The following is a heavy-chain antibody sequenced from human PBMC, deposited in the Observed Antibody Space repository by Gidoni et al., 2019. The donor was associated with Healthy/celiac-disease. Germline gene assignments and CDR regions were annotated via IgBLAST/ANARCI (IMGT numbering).Heavy chain of an antibody. V-gene: IGHV5-10-1*03. CDR1: GYSFTSYW. CDR3: ARAKVTTVTTKGGVYNWFDP. D-gene: IGHD4-17*01. CDR2: IDPSDSYT. Sequence: EVQLVQSGAEVKKPGESLRISCKGSGYSFTSYWISWVRQMPGKGLEWMGRIDPSDSYTNYSPSFQGHVTISADKSISTAYLQWSSLKASDTAMYYCARAKVTTVTTKGGVYNWFDPWGQGTLVTVSS. J-gene: IGHJ5*02.